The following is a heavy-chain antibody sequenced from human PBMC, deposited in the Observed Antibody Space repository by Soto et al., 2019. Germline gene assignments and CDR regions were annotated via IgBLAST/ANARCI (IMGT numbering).Heavy chain of an antibody. CDR3: AREYTYGSNFFDC. CDR1: GGSFSSAAYY. J-gene: IGHJ4*02. D-gene: IGHD5-18*01. CDR2: ISHSGST. Sequence: QVQLQESGPGLVKPSQTLSLSCTVSGGSFSSAAYYWSWIRQHPGKGLEGIGYISHSGSTYYTPSLKSRVIISADTSKDQFSLNLTSVTAADTAVYYWAREYTYGSNFFDCWGQGALVTVSS. V-gene: IGHV4-31*03.